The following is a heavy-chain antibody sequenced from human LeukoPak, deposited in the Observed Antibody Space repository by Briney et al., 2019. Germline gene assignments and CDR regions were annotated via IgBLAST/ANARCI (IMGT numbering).Heavy chain of an antibody. Sequence: GGSLRLSCAASGFTFSSYEMHWVRQAPVKGLEWVAVISYDGSDKYYGVSVKGRFTISRDNSKNTLYLQMNSLRAEDTAVYYCAKDFVAAAQHYWGQGTLVTVSS. J-gene: IGHJ4*02. CDR1: GFTFSSYE. CDR2: ISYDGSDK. CDR3: AKDFVAAAQHY. V-gene: IGHV3-30-3*01. D-gene: IGHD6-13*01.